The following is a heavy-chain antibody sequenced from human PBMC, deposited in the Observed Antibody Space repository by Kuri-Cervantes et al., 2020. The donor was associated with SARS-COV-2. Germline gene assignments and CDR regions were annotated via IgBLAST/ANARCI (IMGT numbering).Heavy chain of an antibody. CDR3: ARGGKPGIAKNWFDP. Sequence: GGSLRLSCAASGFTFSSYSMNWVRQAPGKGLEWVSSISSSSSYIYYADSVKGRFTISRDNAKNSLYLQMNSLRAEDTAVYYCARGGKPGIAKNWFDPWGQGTLVTVSS. V-gene: IGHV3-21*01. CDR2: ISSSSSYI. D-gene: IGHD6-13*01. J-gene: IGHJ5*02. CDR1: GFTFSSYS.